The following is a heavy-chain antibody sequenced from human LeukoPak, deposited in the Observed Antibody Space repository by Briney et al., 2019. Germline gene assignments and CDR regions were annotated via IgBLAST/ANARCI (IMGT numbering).Heavy chain of an antibody. CDR2: INPSGGST. V-gene: IGHV1-46*01. CDR3: AREWIYTAMLH. Sequence: GASVKVSCKASGYTFTSYYMHWVRQAPGQGLERMGIINPSGGSTSYAQKFQGRVTMTRDTSTSTVYMELSSLRSEDTAVHYCAREWIYTAMLHWGQGTLVTVSS. J-gene: IGHJ4*02. CDR1: GYTFTSYY. D-gene: IGHD5-18*01.